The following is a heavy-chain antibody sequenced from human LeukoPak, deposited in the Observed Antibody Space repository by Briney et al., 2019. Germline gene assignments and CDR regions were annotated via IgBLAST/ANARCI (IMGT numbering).Heavy chain of an antibody. Sequence: GGSLRLSCAASGFTFSSYAMHWVRQAPGKGLEWVAVISYDGSNKYYADSVKGRFTISRDNSKNTLYLQMNSLRAEDTAVYCCAREPDTQQRQVHFDYWGQGTLVTVSS. D-gene: IGHD6-25*01. V-gene: IGHV3-30-3*01. CDR3: AREPDTQQRQVHFDY. CDR1: GFTFSSYA. J-gene: IGHJ4*02. CDR2: ISYDGSNK.